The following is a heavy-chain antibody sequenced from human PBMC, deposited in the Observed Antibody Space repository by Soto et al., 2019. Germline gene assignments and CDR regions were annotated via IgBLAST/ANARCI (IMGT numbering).Heavy chain of an antibody. J-gene: IGHJ4*02. CDR2: IYYSGST. CDR3: ASGPYDSSGYYAVDY. CDR1: GGSISSSSYY. Sequence: PSETLSLTCTVSGGSISSSSYYWGWIRQPPGKGLEWIGSIYYSGSTYYNPSLKSRVTISVDTSKNQFSLKLSSVTAADTAVYYCASGPYDSSGYYAVDYWGQGTLVTVSS. V-gene: IGHV4-39*01. D-gene: IGHD3-22*01.